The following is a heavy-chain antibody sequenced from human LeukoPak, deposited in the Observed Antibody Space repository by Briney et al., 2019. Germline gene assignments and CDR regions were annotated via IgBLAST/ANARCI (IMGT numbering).Heavy chain of an antibody. CDR2: IYTSGST. J-gene: IGHJ4*02. D-gene: IGHD6-6*01. V-gene: IGHV4-4*09. Sequence: PSETLSLTCTVSGGSISSYYWSWIRQPPGKGLEWIGYIYTSGSTNYNPSLKSRVTISVDTSKNQFSLKLSSVTAADTAVYYCARRFGSSLPYFDYWGQGTLVTVSS. CDR3: ARRFGSSLPYFDY. CDR1: GGSISSYY.